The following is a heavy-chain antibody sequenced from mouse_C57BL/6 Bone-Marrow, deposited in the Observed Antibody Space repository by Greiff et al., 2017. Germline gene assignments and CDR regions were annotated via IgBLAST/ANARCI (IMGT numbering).Heavy chain of an antibody. Sequence: VQLKQSGAELVRPGASVKLSCTASGFNIKDDYMHWVKQRPEQGLEWIGWIDPENGDTEYASKFQGKATITADTSSNTAYLQLSSLTSEDTAVYYCTTRYGSSYDWGQGTTLTVSS. J-gene: IGHJ2*01. D-gene: IGHD1-1*01. CDR3: TTRYGSSYD. CDR1: GFNIKDDY. CDR2: IDPENGDT. V-gene: IGHV14-4*01.